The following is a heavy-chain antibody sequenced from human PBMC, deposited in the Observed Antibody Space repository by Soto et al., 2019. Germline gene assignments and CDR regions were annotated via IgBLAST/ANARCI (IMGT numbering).Heavy chain of an antibody. J-gene: IGHJ6*02. CDR3: ARDRPSVEWLEDYYYYGMDV. V-gene: IGHV4-39*07. CDR1: GGSISSSSYY. D-gene: IGHD3-3*01. CDR2: IYYSGST. Sequence: SETLSLTCTVSGGSISSSSYYWGWIRQPPGKGLEWIGSIYYSGSTYYNPSLKSRVTISVDTSKNQFSLKLSSVTAADTAVYYCARDRPSVEWLEDYYYYGMDVWGQGTTVTVSS.